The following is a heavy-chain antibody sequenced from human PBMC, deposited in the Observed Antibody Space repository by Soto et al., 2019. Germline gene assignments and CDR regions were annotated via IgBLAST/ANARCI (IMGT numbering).Heavy chain of an antibody. CDR1: GYTLTELS. Sequence: ASVKVSCKVSGYTLTELSMHWVRQAPGKGLEWMGGFDPEDGETIYAQKFQGRVTMTEDTSTDTAYMELSSLRSEDTAVYYCATDRWGLKDDYIWGSYRKFDYWGQXTLVTVSS. J-gene: IGHJ4*02. V-gene: IGHV1-24*01. CDR2: FDPEDGET. CDR3: ATDRWGLKDDYIWGSYRKFDY. D-gene: IGHD3-16*02.